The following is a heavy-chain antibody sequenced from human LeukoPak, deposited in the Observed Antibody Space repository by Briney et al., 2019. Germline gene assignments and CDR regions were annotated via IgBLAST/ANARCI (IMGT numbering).Heavy chain of an antibody. CDR3: ARDNGYYSYTPEYFQH. CDR1: GFTFGSYE. D-gene: IGHD3-3*01. J-gene: IGHJ1*01. V-gene: IGHV3-48*03. CDR2: ISGTGNTI. Sequence: PGGSLRLSCAASGFTFGSYEMNWVRQAPGKGLEWVSYISGTGNTIYYADSVKGRFTISRDNAKNSLYLQMNSLRAEDTAVYFCARDNGYYSYTPEYFQHWGQGTLVTVSS.